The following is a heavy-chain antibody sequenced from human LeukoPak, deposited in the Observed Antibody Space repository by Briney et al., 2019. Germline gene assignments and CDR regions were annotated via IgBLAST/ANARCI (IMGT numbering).Heavy chain of an antibody. CDR2: ISSSSSYI. CDR1: GFTFSSYS. CDR3: ARDVTTAGDFDY. J-gene: IGHJ4*02. V-gene: IGHV3-21*01. D-gene: IGHD1-1*01. Sequence: PGGSLRLSCAASGFTFSSYSMNWVRQAPGKGLEWVSSISSSSSYIYYAYSVKGRFTISRDNANNSLYLQMNSLRAEDTAVYYCARDVTTAGDFDYWGQGTLVTVSS.